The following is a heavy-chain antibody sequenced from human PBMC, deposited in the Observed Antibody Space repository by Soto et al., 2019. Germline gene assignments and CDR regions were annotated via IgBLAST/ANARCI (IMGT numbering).Heavy chain of an antibody. Sequence: EASVKVSCKASGYTFTSYGISWVRQAPGQGLEWMGWISAYNGNTNYAQKLQGRVTMTTDTSTSTAYMELRSLRSDDTAVYYCARDLRTTGYYGMDVWGQGTTVTVSS. CDR1: GYTFTSYG. V-gene: IGHV1-18*01. J-gene: IGHJ6*02. CDR3: ARDLRTTGYYGMDV. CDR2: ISAYNGNT.